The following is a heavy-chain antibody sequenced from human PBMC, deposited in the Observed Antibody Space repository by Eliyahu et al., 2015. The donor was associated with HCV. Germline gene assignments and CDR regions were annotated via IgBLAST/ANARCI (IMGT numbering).Heavy chain of an antibody. CDR1: GYTFTSYY. CDR3: ARGYYDFWSGYPPSY. D-gene: IGHD3-3*01. V-gene: IGHV1-46*01. Sequence: QVQLVQSGAEVKKPGASVKVSCKASGYTFTSYYMHWVRQAPGQGLEWMGIINPSGGSTSYAQKFQGRVTMTRDTSTSTVYMELSSLRSEDTAVYYCARGYYDFWSGYPPSYWGQGTLVTVSS. J-gene: IGHJ4*02. CDR2: INPSGGST.